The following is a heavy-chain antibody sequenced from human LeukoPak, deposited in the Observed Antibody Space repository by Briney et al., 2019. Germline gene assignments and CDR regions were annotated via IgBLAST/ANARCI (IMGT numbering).Heavy chain of an antibody. J-gene: IGHJ4*02. D-gene: IGHD3-22*01. V-gene: IGHV3-30*03. Sequence: GGSLRLSCAASGFTFSSYGMHWVRQAPGKGLEWVAVISYDGSNKYYADSVKGRFTVSRDISKNTLYLQMNSLRAEDTAVYYCASYNYYDSSGYHYWGQGTLVTVSS. CDR2: ISYDGSNK. CDR3: ASYNYYDSSGYHY. CDR1: GFTFSSYG.